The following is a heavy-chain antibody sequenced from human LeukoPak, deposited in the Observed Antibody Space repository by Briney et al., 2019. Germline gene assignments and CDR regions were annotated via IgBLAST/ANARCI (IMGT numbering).Heavy chain of an antibody. J-gene: IGHJ4*02. Sequence: GGSLRLSCAASGFTFGSHWMTWVRQAPGKGLEWVANIKQGGSEKHYVDSVKGRFTISRDDAKNSLYLQMNSLTAEDTAVYYCAREAKGSGGKDYWGQGTLVTVSS. CDR2: IKQGGSEK. V-gene: IGHV3-7*05. D-gene: IGHD4-23*01. CDR1: GFTFGSHW. CDR3: AREAKGSGGKDY.